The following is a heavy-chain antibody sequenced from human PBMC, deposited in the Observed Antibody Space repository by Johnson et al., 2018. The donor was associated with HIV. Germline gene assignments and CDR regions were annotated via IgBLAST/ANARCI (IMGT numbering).Heavy chain of an antibody. Sequence: QVQLVESGGGLVQPGGSLRLSCAASGFTVSSNYMSWVRQAPGKGLECVAVISYDGSNKYYADSVKGRFTISRDNSKNTLYLQMSSLRAEDTAVYYCAKCRGLGARGAFDIWGQGTMVTVSS. CDR1: GFTVSSNY. CDR3: AKCRGLGARGAFDI. J-gene: IGHJ3*02. CDR2: ISYDGSNK. D-gene: IGHD5-12*01. V-gene: IGHV3-30*18.